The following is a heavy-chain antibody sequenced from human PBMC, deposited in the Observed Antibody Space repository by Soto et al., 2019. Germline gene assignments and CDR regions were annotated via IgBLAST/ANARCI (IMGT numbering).Heavy chain of an antibody. D-gene: IGHD1-26*01. V-gene: IGHV3-30*18. CDR3: AKDISEGAVDY. Sequence: GGSLRLSCAASGFTFSSYGMHWVRQAPGKGLEWVAVISHDGSNKYYADSVKGRFTISRDNFKNTLYLQMNSLRAEDTAVYYCAKDISEGAVDYWGQGTLVTVSS. J-gene: IGHJ4*02. CDR1: GFTFSSYG. CDR2: ISHDGSNK.